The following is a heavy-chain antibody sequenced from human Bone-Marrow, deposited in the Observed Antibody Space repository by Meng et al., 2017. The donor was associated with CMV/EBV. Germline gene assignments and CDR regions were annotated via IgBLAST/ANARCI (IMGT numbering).Heavy chain of an antibody. CDR3: AKGDIVVVPAALIERAFDI. CDR2: ISGDGNRT. D-gene: IGHD2-2*01. CDR1: GFTFSSYA. J-gene: IGHJ3*02. Sequence: GESLKISCAASGFTFSSYAMSWVRQAPGKGLEWVSAISGDGNRTYYADSVKGRFTFSRDNSKNTLYLQMNSLRAEDTAGYYCAKGDIVVVPAALIERAFDIWGQGTMVTVSS. V-gene: IGHV3-23*01.